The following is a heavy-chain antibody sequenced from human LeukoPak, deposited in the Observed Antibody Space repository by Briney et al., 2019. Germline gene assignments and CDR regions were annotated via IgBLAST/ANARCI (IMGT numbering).Heavy chain of an antibody. V-gene: IGHV4-34*01. CDR1: GGSFSGYY. J-gene: IGHJ4*02. CDR2: IYHSGNT. D-gene: IGHD5-18*01. Sequence: SETLSLTCAVYGGSFSGYYWSWIRQPPGKGLEWIGSIYHSGNTYYNPSLKSRVTISVDTSKNQFSLKLSSVTAADTAVYYCARATAMVSNYFDYWGQGTLVTVSS. CDR3: ARATAMVSNYFDY.